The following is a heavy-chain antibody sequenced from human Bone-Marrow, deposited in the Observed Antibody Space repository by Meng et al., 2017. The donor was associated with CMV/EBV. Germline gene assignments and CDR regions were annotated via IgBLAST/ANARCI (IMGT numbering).Heavy chain of an antibody. V-gene: IGHV4-34*01. D-gene: IGHD4/OR15-4a*01. CDR3: TLGLWWHGMDV. J-gene: IGHJ6*02. CDR2: INHSGST. Sequence: GSLRLSCAVYGGSFSGYYWSWIRQPPGKGLEWIGEINHSGSTNYNPSLKSRVTISVDTSKNQFPLKLSSVTAADTAVYFCTLGLWWHGMDVWGQGTTVTVSS. CDR1: GGSFSGYY.